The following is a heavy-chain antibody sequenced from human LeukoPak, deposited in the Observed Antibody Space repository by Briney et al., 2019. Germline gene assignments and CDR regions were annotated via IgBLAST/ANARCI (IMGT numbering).Heavy chain of an antibody. CDR2: ISSSSSYI. J-gene: IGHJ4*02. CDR1: GFTFSSYS. V-gene: IGHV3-21*01. CDR3: ARGTRGYSGYDFDY. D-gene: IGHD5-12*01. Sequence: GSLTLSCAASGFTFSSYSMNWVRQAPGKGLEWVSSISSSSSYIYYADSVKGRFTISRDNAKNSLYLQMNSLRAEDTAVYYCARGTRGYSGYDFDYWGQGTLVTVSS.